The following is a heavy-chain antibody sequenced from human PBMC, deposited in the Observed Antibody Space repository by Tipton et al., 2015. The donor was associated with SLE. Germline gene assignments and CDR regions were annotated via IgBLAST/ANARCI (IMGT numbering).Heavy chain of an antibody. CDR2: IYYSGRT. V-gene: IGHV4-59*08. D-gene: IGHD4-17*01. CDR1: GDSTSLYF. J-gene: IGHJ4*02. Sequence: TLSLTCSVSGDSTSLYFWTWIRQPPGKGLEWIGYIYYSGRTNYNPSLRSRVTMSVDTSKNQFSLKLSSLTAADTAVYYCARHAGDYAYFDSWGQGTLVTVSS. CDR3: ARHAGDYAYFDS.